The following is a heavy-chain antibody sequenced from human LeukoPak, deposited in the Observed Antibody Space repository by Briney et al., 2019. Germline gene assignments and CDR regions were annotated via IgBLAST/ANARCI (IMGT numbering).Heavy chain of an antibody. J-gene: IGHJ4*02. CDR2: ISYDGSNK. CDR3: ARGSGARYDFDY. D-gene: IGHD3-3*01. Sequence: GRSLRLSCAASGFTFSSYAMHWVRQAPGEGLEWVAVISYDGSNKYYADSVKGRFTISRDNSKNTLYLQMNSLRAEDTAVYYCARGSGARYDFDYWGQGTLVTVSS. CDR1: GFTFSSYA. V-gene: IGHV3-30*14.